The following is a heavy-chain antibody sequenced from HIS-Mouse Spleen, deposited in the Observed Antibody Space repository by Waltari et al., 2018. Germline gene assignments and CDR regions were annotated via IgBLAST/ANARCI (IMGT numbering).Heavy chain of an antibody. CDR1: GYTFTSYD. CDR2: INPNSGKT. D-gene: IGHD3-3*01. J-gene: IGHJ4*02. CDR3: ARVYYDFWSGYYY. V-gene: IGHV1-8*01. Sequence: QVQLVQSGAEVKKPGASVKVSCKASGYTFTSYDINWVRQATGQGLEWMGWINPNSGKTGYAQKLPGRVTMTRNTSISTAYMELSSLRSEDTAVYYCARVYYDFWSGYYYWGQGTLVTVSS.